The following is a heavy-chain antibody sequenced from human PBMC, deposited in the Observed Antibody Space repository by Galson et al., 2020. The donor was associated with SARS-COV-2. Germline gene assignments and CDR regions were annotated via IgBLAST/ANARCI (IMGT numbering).Heavy chain of an antibody. J-gene: IGHJ3*02. V-gene: IGHV3-30*18. CDR1: GFTFSSFG. CDR2: ISSDGTNQ. CDR3: AKIWSADSSGWFDPLDI. Sequence: GGSLRLSCTASGFTFSSFGMHWVRQAPGKGLEWVATISSDGTNQFYADSVKGRFTISRDTAKNTLYLQMNSLRGEDTAVYYCAKIWSADSSGWFDPLDIWGQGTMVTVSS. D-gene: IGHD6-19*01.